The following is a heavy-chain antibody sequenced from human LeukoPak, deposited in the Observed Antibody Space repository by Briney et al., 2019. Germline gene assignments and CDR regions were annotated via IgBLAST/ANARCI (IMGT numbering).Heavy chain of an antibody. D-gene: IGHD3-10*01. Sequence: GESLKISCKGNGYSFSTYWLAWVRQMPGKGLEWMGVIHPGDSDIRYSPSFQGQVTISADKSINTAYLQWSRLKASDTAMYYCAIRRGEVVLGNYYYGMDVWGQGTTVTVSS. V-gene: IGHV5-51*01. CDR1: GYSFSTYW. CDR3: AIRRGEVVLGNYYYGMDV. CDR2: IHPGDSDI. J-gene: IGHJ6*02.